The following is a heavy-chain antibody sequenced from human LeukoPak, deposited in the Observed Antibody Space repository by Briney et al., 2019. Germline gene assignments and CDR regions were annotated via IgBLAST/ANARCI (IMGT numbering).Heavy chain of an antibody. CDR3: AREVVVGDAFDI. D-gene: IGHD2-15*01. Sequence: ASVKVSCKASGYTFTGYYMHWVRQAPGQGLEWMGWINPHSGDTDYAQKFQGRVTMTRDTSTSTVYMELSSLRSEDTAVYYCAREVVVGDAFDIWGQGTMVTVSS. CDR2: INPHSGDT. J-gene: IGHJ3*02. CDR1: GYTFTGYY. V-gene: IGHV1-2*02.